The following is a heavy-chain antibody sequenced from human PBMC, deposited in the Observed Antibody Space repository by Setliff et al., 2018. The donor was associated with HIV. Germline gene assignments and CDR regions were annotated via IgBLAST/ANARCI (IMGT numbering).Heavy chain of an antibody. D-gene: IGHD5-18*01. V-gene: IGHV4-4*08. J-gene: IGHJ4*02. Sequence: SETLSLTCPVSGDSTSSYYWSWIRQPPGKGLEWIGYIYTTGSTYYNPSLKSRVTISVDTSKNQFSLKLNSVTAADTAVYYCARTRGYTYGYIDSWAQGTLVTVSS. CDR3: ARTRGYTYGYIDS. CDR1: GDSTSSYY. CDR2: IYTTGST.